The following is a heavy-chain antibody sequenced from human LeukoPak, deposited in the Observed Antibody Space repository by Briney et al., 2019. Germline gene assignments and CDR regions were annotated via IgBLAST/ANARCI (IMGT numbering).Heavy chain of an antibody. V-gene: IGHV3-21*06. Sequence: GGSLRLSCTASGLTFTTSGFNWVRQAPGKGLEWVASIGPTGSDRYHADSIKGRFTISRDNANNFLYLQMNSLRAEETAVYYCATETNGRHYDYWGQGTLLTVSS. CDR2: IGPTGSDR. CDR1: GLTFTTSG. D-gene: IGHD1-14*01. CDR3: ATETNGRHYDY. J-gene: IGHJ4*02.